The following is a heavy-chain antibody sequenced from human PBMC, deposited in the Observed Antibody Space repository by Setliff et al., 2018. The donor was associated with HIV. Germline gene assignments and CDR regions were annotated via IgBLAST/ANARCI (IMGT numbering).Heavy chain of an antibody. CDR2: MNPNTGVS. CDR3: ARGKGVGGVVIMGGLDV. Sequence: ASVKVSCKASGHTFTNVDIHWLRRATGQGLEWMGWMNPNTGVSGYALKFQARVTMTRDTSISTAYMELSSLTSEDTAVYYCARGKGVGGVVIMGGLDVWGKGTTVTVSS. V-gene: IGHV1-8*01. J-gene: IGHJ6*04. CDR1: GHTFTNVD. D-gene: IGHD3-10*01.